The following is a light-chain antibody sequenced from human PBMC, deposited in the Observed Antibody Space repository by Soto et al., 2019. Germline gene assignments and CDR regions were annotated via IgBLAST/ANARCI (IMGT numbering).Light chain of an antibody. Sequence: QSVLTQPRSVSASPGQSVTISCTGTSSDVGRYDYVSWYQQHPGKAPEVIIYDVNERPSGVPNRFSGSKSGNTASLTISGLQADDEADYYCCSYAGSSTPYVFGTGPKVAVL. V-gene: IGLV2-11*01. CDR1: SSDVGRYDY. CDR2: DVN. J-gene: IGLJ1*01. CDR3: CSYAGSSTPYV.